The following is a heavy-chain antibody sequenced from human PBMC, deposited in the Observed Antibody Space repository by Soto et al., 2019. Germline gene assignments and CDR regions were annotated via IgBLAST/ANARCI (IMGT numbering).Heavy chain of an antibody. D-gene: IGHD2-2*02. J-gene: IGHJ4*02. V-gene: IGHV1-69*06. CDR3: ASVELSTSRYKP. CDR2: IIPIFNTA. CDR1: GGTFSSYA. Sequence: QVHLVQSGAEVKKPGSSVKVSCKASGGTFSSYAITWVRQAPGQGLEWMGGIIPIFNTANYAQKFQGRVTITADRSTTTAYMELSSLRSEDAAVYYCASVELSTSRYKPWGQGTLVTVSS.